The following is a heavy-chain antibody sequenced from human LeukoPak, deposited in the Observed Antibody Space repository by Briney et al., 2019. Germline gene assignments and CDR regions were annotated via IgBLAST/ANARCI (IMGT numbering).Heavy chain of an antibody. CDR2: VSTGGSTT. Sequence: GGSLSLFCVASCFHLRRYVIHGLRQAPGKGREGVSLVSTGGSTTYYADSVRGRVNVSRDNAQDTLFLQLNSLPDEDTDIYYCAKEGVISETFDCWGQGVLVTASS. V-gene: IGHV3-23*01. D-gene: IGHD2-21*01. CDR3: AKEGVISETFDC. CDR1: CFHLRRYV. J-gene: IGHJ4*02.